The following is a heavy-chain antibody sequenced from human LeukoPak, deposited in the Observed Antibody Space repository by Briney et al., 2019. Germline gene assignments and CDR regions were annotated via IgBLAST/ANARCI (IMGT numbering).Heavy chain of an antibody. D-gene: IGHD3-10*01. CDR3: ATVPYYYGSGSSQFDY. Sequence: ASVKVSCKVSGYTLIELSMHWVRQAPGKGLEWMGGFDPEDGETIYAQKFQGRVTMTEDTSTDTAYMELSSLRSEDTAVYYCATVPYYYGSGSSQFDYWGQGTLVTVSS. CDR2: FDPEDGET. CDR1: GYTLIELS. J-gene: IGHJ4*02. V-gene: IGHV1-24*01.